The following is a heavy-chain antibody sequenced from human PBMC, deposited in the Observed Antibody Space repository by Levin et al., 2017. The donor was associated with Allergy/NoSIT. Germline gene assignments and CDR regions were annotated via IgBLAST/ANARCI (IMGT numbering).Heavy chain of an antibody. CDR2: INHSGST. CDR1: GGSFSGYY. D-gene: IGHD2-2*02. Sequence: SETLSLTCAVYGGSFSGYYWSWIRQPPGKGLEWIGEINHSGSTNYNPSLKSRVTISVDTSKNQFSLKLSSVTAADTAVYYCARGMTPRRGAPAAIGWFDPWGQGTLVTVSS. J-gene: IGHJ5*02. V-gene: IGHV4-34*01. CDR3: ARGMTPRRGAPAAIGWFDP.